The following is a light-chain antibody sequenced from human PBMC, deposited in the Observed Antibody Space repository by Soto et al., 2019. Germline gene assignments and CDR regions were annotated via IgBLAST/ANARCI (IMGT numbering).Light chain of an antibody. CDR1: QSVLYSSNNKNY. V-gene: IGKV4-1*01. CDR2: WAS. CDR3: QQYYSTPRT. Sequence: DIVMTQSPDSLAVSLGERATINCKSSQSVLYSSNNKNYLAWYQQKPGQPPKLLIYWASTLESGVPDRCSGSGSETDFTLTISSLQAEDVAVYYCQQYYSTPRTFGQGTKVEIK. J-gene: IGKJ1*01.